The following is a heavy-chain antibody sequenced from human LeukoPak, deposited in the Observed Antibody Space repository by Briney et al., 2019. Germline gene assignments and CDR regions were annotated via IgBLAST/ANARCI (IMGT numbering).Heavy chain of an antibody. CDR3: ARDIHNTSPYYYYYYMDV. V-gene: IGHV4-30-4*08. Sequence: SETLSLTCTVSGGSISSGDYYWSWIRQPPGKGLEWIGYIYYSGSTYHNPSLKSRVTISVDTSKNQFSLKLSSVTAADTAVYYCARDIHNTSPYYYYYYMDVWGKGTTVTVSS. CDR1: GGSISSGDYY. J-gene: IGHJ6*03. D-gene: IGHD2-2*01. CDR2: IYYSGST.